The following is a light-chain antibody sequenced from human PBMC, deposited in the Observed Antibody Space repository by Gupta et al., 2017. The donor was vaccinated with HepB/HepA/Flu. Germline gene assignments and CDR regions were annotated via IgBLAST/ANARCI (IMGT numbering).Light chain of an antibody. CDR2: SAS. Sequence: DIRMTRSPSSLSASVGDTVSITCRASQNIRISLNWYQQKPGKAPKLLMYSASSLQSGVSSTFSGSGSGTDFTLTINDLQPEDFATYYCQQTYTAPGSFGQGTKLEIK. CDR3: QQTYTAPGS. J-gene: IGKJ2*04. V-gene: IGKV1-39*01. CDR1: QNIRIS.